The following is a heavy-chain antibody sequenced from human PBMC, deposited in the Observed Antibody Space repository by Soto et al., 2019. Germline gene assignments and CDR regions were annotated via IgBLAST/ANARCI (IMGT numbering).Heavy chain of an antibody. CDR1: GGTFSSNG. V-gene: IGHV1-69*01. D-gene: IGHD3-22*01. Sequence: QVQLVQSGAEVKKPGSSVKVSCKPSGGTFSSNGFSWVRQAPGQGLEWMGGLTPIFHRAKYAQKFQGRVTITADESTGTAYMELRSLRSEDTAVYYCARVLELNYYDSSGYYSYYFDYWGQGTLVTVSS. CDR3: ARVLELNYYDSSGYYSYYFDY. J-gene: IGHJ4*02. CDR2: LTPIFHRA.